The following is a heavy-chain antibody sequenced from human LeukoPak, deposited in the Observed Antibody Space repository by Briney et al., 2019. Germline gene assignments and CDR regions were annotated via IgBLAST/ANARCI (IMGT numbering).Heavy chain of an antibody. D-gene: IGHD5-12*01. V-gene: IGHV3-21*01. J-gene: IGHJ4*02. CDR1: GFTFSSYW. Sequence: PGGSLRLSCAASGFTFSSYWMSWVRQAPGKGLEWVSSISSSSSYIYYADSVKGRFTISRDNARNSLYLQMNSLRAEDTAVYYCASQGSGYDSPIDHWSQGTLVTVSS. CDR2: ISSSSSYI. CDR3: ASQGSGYDSPIDH.